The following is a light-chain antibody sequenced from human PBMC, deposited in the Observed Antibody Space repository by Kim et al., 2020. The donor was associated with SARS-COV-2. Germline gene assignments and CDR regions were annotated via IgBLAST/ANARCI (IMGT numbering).Light chain of an antibody. Sequence: QSALTQPASVSGSPGQSITISCTGTTDDIGGYDFVTWYQQYPGKAPKFLIYAVNKRPSGVSDRFSGSKSGNTASLTISWLQPEDEADYYCSSYTRSSTYVFGTGTKVTVL. V-gene: IGLV2-14*03. CDR1: TDDIGGYDF. CDR2: AVN. CDR3: SSYTRSSTYV. J-gene: IGLJ1*01.